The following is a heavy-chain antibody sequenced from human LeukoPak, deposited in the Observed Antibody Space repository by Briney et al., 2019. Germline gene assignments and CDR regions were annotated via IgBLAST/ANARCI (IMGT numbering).Heavy chain of an antibody. D-gene: IGHD5-12*01. J-gene: IGHJ6*03. V-gene: IGHV4-59*01. CDR3: ARTTEGYAGGPGYSYYYYMDV. CDR1: GGSISSYY. CDR2: IHYSGST. Sequence: SSETLSLTCTVSGGSISSYYWSWIRQPPGKGLEWIGYIHYSGSTHYNPSLKSRVTISVDTSKNQVSLKLRSVTAADTAVYYCARTTEGYAGGPGYSYYYYMDVWGKGTTVTISS.